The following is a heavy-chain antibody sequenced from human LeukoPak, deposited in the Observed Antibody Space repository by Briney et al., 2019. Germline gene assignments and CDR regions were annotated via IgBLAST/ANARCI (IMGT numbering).Heavy chain of an antibody. V-gene: IGHV3-15*07. D-gene: IGHD1-20*01. J-gene: IGHJ4*02. CDR3: STLTSRGLSDS. CDR1: GFTFTNAW. CDR2: IKSKADGETI. Sequence: GGSLRLSCAASGFTFTNAWMNWVRQAPGKGLEWVGRIKSKADGETIDYAAPVKGRFTFPRDDSKNMLYLQMNSLKSEDTAVYYCSTLTSRGLSDSWGQGTLVTVPS.